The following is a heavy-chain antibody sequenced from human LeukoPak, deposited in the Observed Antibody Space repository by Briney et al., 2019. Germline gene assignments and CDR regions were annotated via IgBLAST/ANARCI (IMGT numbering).Heavy chain of an antibody. V-gene: IGHV4-39*07. J-gene: IGHJ4*02. CDR1: GGSISSSSYY. Sequence: PSETLSLTCTVSGGSISSSSYYWGWIRQPPGKGLEWIGSIYYSGSTYYNPSLKSRVTISVDTSKNQFSLKLSSVTAADTAVYYCARVWDYYDSSGYGRRLHFDYWGQGTLVTVSS. CDR2: IYYSGST. CDR3: ARVWDYYDSSGYGRRLHFDY. D-gene: IGHD3-22*01.